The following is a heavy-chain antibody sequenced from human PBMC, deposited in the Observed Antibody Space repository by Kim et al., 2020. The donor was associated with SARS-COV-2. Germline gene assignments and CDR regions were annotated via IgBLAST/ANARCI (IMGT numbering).Heavy chain of an antibody. CDR1: GFSLSTSGVG. J-gene: IGHJ6*03. Sequence: SGPTLVKPTQTLTLTCTFSGFSLSTSGVGVGWIRQPPGKALEWLALIYWDDDKRYSPSLKSRLTITKDTSKNQVVLTMTTMDPVDTATYYCRAGSRSHISFYYYMDVWGNGTTVTVSS. V-gene: IGHV2-5*02. CDR2: IYWDDDK. CDR3: RAGSRSHISFYYYMDV. D-gene: IGHD3-10*01.